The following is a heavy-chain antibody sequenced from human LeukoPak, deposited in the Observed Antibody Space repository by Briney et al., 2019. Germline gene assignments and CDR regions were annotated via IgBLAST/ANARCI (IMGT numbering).Heavy chain of an antibody. CDR3: ARLPYCGGDCYYFDF. V-gene: IGHV4-59*08. CDR2: IYYSGST. D-gene: IGHD2-21*02. J-gene: IGHJ4*02. CDR1: GGSISSYY. Sequence: SETLSLTCTVSGGSISSYYWSWIRQPPGKGLEWIGYIYYSGSTNYNPSLKSRVTISVDTSKNQFSLKLSSVTAADTAVYYCARLPYCGGDCYYFDFWGQGTLVTVSS.